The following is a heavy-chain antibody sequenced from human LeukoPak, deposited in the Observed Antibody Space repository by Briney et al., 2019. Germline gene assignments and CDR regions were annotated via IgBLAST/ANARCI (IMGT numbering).Heavy chain of an antibody. J-gene: IGHJ4*02. CDR1: GFTFSSYW. V-gene: IGHV3-7*01. CDR3: AREQSGKMYYDILTGFDY. D-gene: IGHD3-9*01. Sequence: GSLRLSCAASGFTFSSYWMSWVRQAPGKGLEWVANIKQDGSEKYYVDSVKGRFTISRDNAKNSLYLQMNSLRAEDTAVYYCAREQSGKMYYDILTGFDYWGQGTLVTVSS. CDR2: IKQDGSEK.